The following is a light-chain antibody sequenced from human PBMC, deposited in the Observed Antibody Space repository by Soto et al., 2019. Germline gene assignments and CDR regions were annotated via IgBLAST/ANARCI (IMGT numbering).Light chain of an antibody. CDR3: QQYNSYSRT. CDR1: QSISSW. CDR2: KAS. V-gene: IGKV1-5*03. Sequence: DIQMTQSPSTLSASVGDRVTITCRASQSISSWLARYQQKPGKAPKLLIYKASTLKSGVPSRFSGSGSGTEFTLTISSLQPDDFATYYCQQYNSYSRTFGQGAKVDIK. J-gene: IGKJ1*01.